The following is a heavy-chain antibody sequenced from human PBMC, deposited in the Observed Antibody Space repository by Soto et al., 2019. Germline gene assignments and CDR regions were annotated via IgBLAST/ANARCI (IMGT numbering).Heavy chain of an antibody. J-gene: IGHJ4*02. V-gene: IGHV4-30-4*01. CDR1: GGSISSGDYY. Sequence: QVQLQESGPGLVKPSQTLSLTCTVSGGSISSGDYYWSWIRQPPGKGLEWIGYIFYSGSTYYNPSLMRRVTISVDTSKNQFSLKLSSVTAADTAVYYCARTNFMTTVGGADYWGQGTLVTVSS. CDR3: ARTNFMTTVGGADY. CDR2: IFYSGST. D-gene: IGHD4-17*01.